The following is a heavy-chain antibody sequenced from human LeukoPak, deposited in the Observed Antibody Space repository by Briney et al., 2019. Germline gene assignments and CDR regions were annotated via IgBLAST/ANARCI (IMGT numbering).Heavy chain of an antibody. Sequence: GGSLRLSCAASGFTFSSYWMSWVRQAPGKGLEWVASIKQDGSEKYYVDSVKGRFTISRDNAKNSPYLQMNSLRAEDTALYYCARAPGEGWFDPWGQGTLVTVSS. CDR1: GFTFSSYW. V-gene: IGHV3-7*01. D-gene: IGHD4-17*01. CDR3: ARAPGEGWFDP. CDR2: IKQDGSEK. J-gene: IGHJ5*02.